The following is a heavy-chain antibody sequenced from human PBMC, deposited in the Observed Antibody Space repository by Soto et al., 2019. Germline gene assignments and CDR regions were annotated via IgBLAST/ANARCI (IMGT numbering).Heavy chain of an antibody. CDR1: GFTFSSYS. D-gene: IGHD3-22*01. CDR2: ISSSSSTI. CDR3: ARVQGVVITWFDY. V-gene: IGHV3-48*01. Sequence: GGSLRLSCAASGFTFSSYSMNWVRQAPGKGLEWVSYISSSSSTIYYADSVKGRFTISRDNAKNSLYLQMNSLRAEDTAVYYCARVQGVVITWFDYWGQGTLVTVSS. J-gene: IGHJ4*02.